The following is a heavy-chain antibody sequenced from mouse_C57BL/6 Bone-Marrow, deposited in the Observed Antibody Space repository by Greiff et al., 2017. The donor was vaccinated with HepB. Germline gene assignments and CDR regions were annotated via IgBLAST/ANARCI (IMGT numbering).Heavy chain of an antibody. V-gene: IGHV3-6*01. CDR3: ARYYYGSKGFAY. D-gene: IGHD1-1*01. Sequence: VQLKESGPGLVKPSQSLSLTCSVTGYSITSGYYWNWIRQFPGNKLEWMGYISYDGSNNYNPSLKNRISITRDTSKNQFFLKLNSVTTEDTATYYCARYYYGSKGFAYWGQGTLVTVSA. CDR2: ISYDGSN. J-gene: IGHJ3*01. CDR1: GYSITSGYY.